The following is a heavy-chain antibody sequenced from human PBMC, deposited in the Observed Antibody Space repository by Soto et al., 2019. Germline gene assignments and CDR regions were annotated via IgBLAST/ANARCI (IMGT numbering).Heavy chain of an antibody. J-gene: IGHJ4*02. V-gene: IGHV5-51*01. Sequence: PGDSLKISCRGSGYSFTTYWIGWVRQMPGEGLEWVGIIYPGDSDTRYSPSFQGQVTISADKSISTAYLQWSSLKASDTAMYYCARQPSPPSFDYWGQGTLVTVSS. CDR2: IYPGDSDT. D-gene: IGHD6-6*01. CDR3: ARQPSPPSFDY. CDR1: GYSFTTYW.